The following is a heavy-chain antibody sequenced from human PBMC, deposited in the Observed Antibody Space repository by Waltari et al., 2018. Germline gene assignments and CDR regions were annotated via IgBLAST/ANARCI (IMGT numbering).Heavy chain of an antibody. CDR2: INVGKRDK. CDR3: ARGSRLSGSDYFEV. D-gene: IGHD5-12*01. V-gene: IGHV1-3*01. Sequence: QSHLVQSGAKVRMPGAAVKISCKAAGYTLTAYTIHWIRQAPGESLEWMGWINVGKRDKNYSEKLQGRATVAMDTSDTSAGTVYIELRGRTSDDTAMYYCARGSRLSGSDYFEVWGQGTLLTVSS. J-gene: IGHJ3*01. CDR1: GYTLTAYT.